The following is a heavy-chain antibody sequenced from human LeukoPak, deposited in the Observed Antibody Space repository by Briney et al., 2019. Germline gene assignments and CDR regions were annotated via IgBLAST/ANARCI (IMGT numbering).Heavy chain of an antibody. J-gene: IGHJ1*01. Sequence: PSETLSLTCTVSGGSISSYYWSWIRQPPGKGLEWIGYIYYSGSTNYNPSLKSRVTISVDTSKNQFYLKLSSVTAADTAVYYCARGAIRDGYKTTEYFQHWGQGTLVTVSS. V-gene: IGHV4-59*01. CDR1: GGSISSYY. D-gene: IGHD5-24*01. CDR3: ARGAIRDGYKTTEYFQH. CDR2: IYYSGST.